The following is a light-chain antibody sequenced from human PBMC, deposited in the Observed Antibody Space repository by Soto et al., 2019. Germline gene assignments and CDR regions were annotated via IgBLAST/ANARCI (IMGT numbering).Light chain of an antibody. V-gene: IGLV2-23*02. J-gene: IGLJ2*01. CDR2: GVT. CDR3: SSYTGSSTFVV. Sequence: QSALTQPASVSGSPGQSITISCTGTSSDVGSYNLVSWYQQHPGKAPKLMIYGVTKRPSGVSNRFSGSKSGNTASLTISGLQAEDEAEYYCSSYTGSSTFVVFGGGTKLTVL. CDR1: SSDVGSYNL.